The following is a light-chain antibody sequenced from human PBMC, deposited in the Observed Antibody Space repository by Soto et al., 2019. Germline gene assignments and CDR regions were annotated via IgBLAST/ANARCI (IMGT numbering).Light chain of an antibody. CDR3: SSYTSSSTRV. V-gene: IGLV2-14*01. Sequence: QSVLTQPASVSGSPGQSITISCTGTSSDVGGYNYVSWYQQHPAKAPKLMIYDVSNRPSGVSNCFSGSKSGTTASLTISGLQAEDEADYYCSSYTSSSTRVFGGGTKLTVL. J-gene: IGLJ2*01. CDR1: SSDVGGYNY. CDR2: DVS.